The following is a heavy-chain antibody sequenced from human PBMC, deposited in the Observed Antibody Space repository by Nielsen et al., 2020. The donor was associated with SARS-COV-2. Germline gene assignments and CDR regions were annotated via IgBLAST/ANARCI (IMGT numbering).Heavy chain of an antibody. Sequence: ASVKVSCKASGYTFTSYYMHWVRQAPGQGLEWMGIINPSGGSTSYAQKFQGRVTMTRDTSTSPVYMELSSLRSEDTAVYYCARESVVGICGVVITYGMDVWGQGTTVTVSS. J-gene: IGHJ6*02. D-gene: IGHD3-3*01. CDR3: ARESVVGICGVVITYGMDV. V-gene: IGHV1-46*01. CDR1: GYTFTSYY. CDR2: INPSGGST.